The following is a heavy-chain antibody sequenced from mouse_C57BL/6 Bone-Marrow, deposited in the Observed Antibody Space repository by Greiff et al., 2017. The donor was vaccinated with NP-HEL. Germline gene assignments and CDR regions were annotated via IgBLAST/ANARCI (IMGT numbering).Heavy chain of an antibody. CDR3: AREDDGYSTSSFDY. Sequence: QVQLQQPGAELVMPGASVKLSCKASGYTFTSYWMHWVKQRPGQGLEWIGEIDPSDSYTNYNQKFKGKSTLTVDKSSSTAYMQLSSLTSEDSAVYYCAREDDGYSTSSFDYWGQGTTLTVSS. CDR2: IDPSDSYT. D-gene: IGHD2-3*01. CDR1: GYTFTSYW. V-gene: IGHV1-69*01. J-gene: IGHJ2*01.